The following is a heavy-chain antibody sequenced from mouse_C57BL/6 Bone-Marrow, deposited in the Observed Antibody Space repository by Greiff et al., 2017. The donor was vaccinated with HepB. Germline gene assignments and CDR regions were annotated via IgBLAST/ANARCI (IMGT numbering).Heavy chain of an antibody. CDR1: GYTFTSYG. D-gene: IGHD2-2*01. J-gene: IGHJ2*01. CDR2: IYPRSGHT. V-gene: IGHV1-81*01. CDR3: ARSRVVTDY. Sequence: VKLMESGAELARPGASVKLSCKASGYTFTSYGISWVKQRTGQGLEWIGEIYPRSGHTYYNEKFKGKATLTADKSSSTAYMELRSLTSEDSAVYFCARSRVVTDYWGQGTTLTVSS.